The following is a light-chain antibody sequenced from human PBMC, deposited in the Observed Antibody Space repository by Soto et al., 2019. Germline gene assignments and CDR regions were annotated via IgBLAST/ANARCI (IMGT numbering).Light chain of an antibody. CDR3: QQFNTYPIT. CDR2: DVS. Sequence: AIQLTQSPSSLSASVGDRVTITCRASQDIRGALAWYQQKXXXPPKLLIFDVSSLQSGVPSGFSGSGSGTDFTLTISSLQAEDFATYYCQQFNTYPITFGQGTRLEIK. V-gene: IGKV1-13*02. J-gene: IGKJ5*01. CDR1: QDIRGA.